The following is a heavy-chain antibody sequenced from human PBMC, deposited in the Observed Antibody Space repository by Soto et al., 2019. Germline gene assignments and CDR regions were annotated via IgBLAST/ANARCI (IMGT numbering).Heavy chain of an antibody. CDR3: AKDRLITDTTDPSDY. CDR1: GFTFSSYA. V-gene: IGHV3-23*01. J-gene: IGHJ4*01. Sequence: EVQLLESGGGLVQPGGSLRLSCAASGFTFSSYAMSWVRQAPGKGLEWVSAISGSGGSTYYADSVKGRFTISRDNSKNTLYLQMNSLRAKDTAAYYYAKDRLITDTTDPSDYWGQGTLVTVSS. D-gene: IGHD1-20*01. CDR2: ISGSGGST.